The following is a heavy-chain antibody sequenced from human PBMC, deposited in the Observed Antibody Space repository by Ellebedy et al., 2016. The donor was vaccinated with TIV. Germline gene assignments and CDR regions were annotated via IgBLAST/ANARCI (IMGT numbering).Heavy chain of an antibody. CDR2: ISAYNGNT. Sequence: ASVKVSCKASGGTFSSYAISWVRQAPGQGLEWMGWISAYNGNTNYAQKLQGRVTMTTDTSTSTAYMELRSLRSDDTAVYYCASPLGRYFDWLLPKDYYYYGMDVWGQGTTVTVSS. CDR3: ASPLGRYFDWLLPKDYYYYGMDV. V-gene: IGHV1-18*01. J-gene: IGHJ6*02. CDR1: GGTFSSYA. D-gene: IGHD3-9*01.